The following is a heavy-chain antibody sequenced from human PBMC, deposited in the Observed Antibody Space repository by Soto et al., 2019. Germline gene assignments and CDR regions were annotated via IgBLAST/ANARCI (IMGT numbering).Heavy chain of an antibody. CDR1: GGSVSSGSYY. CDR2: IYYSGST. CDR3: ARALAAAGTKDYYYYGMDV. V-gene: IGHV4-61*01. J-gene: IGHJ6*02. D-gene: IGHD6-13*01. Sequence: TSETLSLTCTVSGGSVSSGSYYWSWIRRPPGKGLERIGYIYYSGSTNYNPSLKSRVTISVDTSKNQFSLKLSSVTAADTAVYYCARALAAAGTKDYYYYGMDVWGQGTTVTVSS.